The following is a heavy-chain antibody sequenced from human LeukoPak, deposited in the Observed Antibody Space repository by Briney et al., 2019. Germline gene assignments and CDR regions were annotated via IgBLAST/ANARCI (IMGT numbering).Heavy chain of an antibody. J-gene: IGHJ4*02. V-gene: IGHV4-59*08. Sequence: PSETLSLTCTVSGGSISSDYWSWLRQPPGKGLEWIGQIYYNGNPDYNPSLKSRVTISVDTSKNQFSLRLLSVTAADTAVYFCANNRYHSDFNGYCNLFDNWGQGTLVAVSS. CDR3: ANNRYHSDFNGYCNLFDN. CDR1: GGSISSDY. D-gene: IGHD3-22*01. CDR2: IYYNGNP.